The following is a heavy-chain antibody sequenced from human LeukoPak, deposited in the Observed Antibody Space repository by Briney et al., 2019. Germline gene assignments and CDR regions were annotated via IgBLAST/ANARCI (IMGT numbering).Heavy chain of an antibody. J-gene: IGHJ4*02. Sequence: PSETLSLTCTVSGGSISSYYWSWIRQPPGKGLEWIGYIYYSGTTNYNPSLKSRVTISVDTSKNQFSLKLSPVTAADTAVYFCARYWSRFDYWGQGTLVTVSS. D-gene: IGHD1-1*01. CDR1: GGSISSYY. CDR2: IYYSGTT. V-gene: IGHV4-59*08. CDR3: ARYWSRFDY.